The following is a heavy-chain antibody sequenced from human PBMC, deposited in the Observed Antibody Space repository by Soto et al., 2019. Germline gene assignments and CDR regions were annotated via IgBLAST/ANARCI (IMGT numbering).Heavy chain of an antibody. V-gene: IGHV3-11*05. CDR1: GFTFSDYY. D-gene: IGHD1-26*01. CDR2: ISSSDTYA. Sequence: QVQLVESGGGLVKPGGSLRLSCVASGFTFSDYYMSWIRQAPGKGLEVISYISSSDTYAFYADSVKGRFTISRDNANTSLYLLMNSLKADDTAVYYCARSMIRGAHFDSWGQGTLVTVSS. J-gene: IGHJ4*02. CDR3: ARSMIRGAHFDS.